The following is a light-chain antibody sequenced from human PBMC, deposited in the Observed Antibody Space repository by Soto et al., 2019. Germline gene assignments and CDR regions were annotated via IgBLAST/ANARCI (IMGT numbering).Light chain of an antibody. CDR2: AAS. V-gene: IGKV1-12*01. J-gene: IGKJ5*01. CDR1: QPISSW. CDR3: QQAVSLPIT. Sequence: DIQMTQSPSTLSASVGDRVTITCRASQPISSWLAWYQQKPGTAPKLLISAASTLQSGVPSRFSGRGSGTDFTLTISSLQPEDIATYYCQQAVSLPITFGQGTRLEIK.